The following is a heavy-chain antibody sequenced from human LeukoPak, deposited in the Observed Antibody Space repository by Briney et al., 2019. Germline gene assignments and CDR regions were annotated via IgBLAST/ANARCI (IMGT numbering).Heavy chain of an antibody. CDR1: GGSFSGYY. Sequence: SETLSLTCAVYGGSFSGYYWSWIRQPPGKGLEWIGEINHSGSTNYNPSLKSRVTISVDTSKNQFSLKLSSVTAADTAVYYCAREDTVVVVAATRNHDAFDIWGQGTMVTVSS. V-gene: IGHV4-34*01. J-gene: IGHJ3*02. CDR3: AREDTVVVVAATRNHDAFDI. CDR2: INHSGST. D-gene: IGHD2-15*01.